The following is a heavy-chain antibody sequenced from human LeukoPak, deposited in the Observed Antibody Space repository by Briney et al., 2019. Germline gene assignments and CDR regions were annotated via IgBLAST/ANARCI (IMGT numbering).Heavy chain of an antibody. J-gene: IGHJ4*02. V-gene: IGHV4-31*03. CDR2: TSYSEGT. Sequence: SETLSLTCTVSGGSVSRGGYYWNWIRQHPGKGLEWIGFTSYSEGTYYNPSLMSRVTISVDRSQNQFSLKMRDVTAADTAVYFCATADWESFYFDSWGQGVLVAVSS. CDR3: ATADWESFYFDS. D-gene: IGHD1-26*01. CDR1: GGSVSRGGYY.